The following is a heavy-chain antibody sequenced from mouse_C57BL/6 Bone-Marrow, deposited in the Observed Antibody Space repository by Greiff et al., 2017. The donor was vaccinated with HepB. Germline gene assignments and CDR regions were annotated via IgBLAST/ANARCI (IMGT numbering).Heavy chain of an antibody. J-gene: IGHJ3*01. Sequence: QVQLQPPGAELVKPGASVTLSCKASGYTFTSYWMHWVKQRPGPGLEWIGMIHPNSGSTNYNEKFKSKATLTVDTSSSTAYMQLSSLTSEDSAVYYWARGTAQATWLAYWGQGTLVTVSA. V-gene: IGHV1-64*01. CDR3: ARGTAQATWLAY. D-gene: IGHD3-2*02. CDR2: IHPNSGST. CDR1: GYTFTSYW.